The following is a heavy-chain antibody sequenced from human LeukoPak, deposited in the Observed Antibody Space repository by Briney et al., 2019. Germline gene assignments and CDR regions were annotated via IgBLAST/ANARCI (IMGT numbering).Heavy chain of an antibody. V-gene: IGHV3-11*01. D-gene: IGHD5-24*01. J-gene: IGHJ4*02. Sequence: GGSLRLSCIASGFTFSEHFMTWIRLAPGKGLECVSYMSSRGNTIYYADSVKGRFTISRDNAKSSLYLQMNNLGAEDTAVYYCARGGRWLQWYYFDYWGQGTVVTVSA. CDR3: ARGGRWLQWYYFDY. CDR2: MSSRGNTI. CDR1: GFTFSEHF.